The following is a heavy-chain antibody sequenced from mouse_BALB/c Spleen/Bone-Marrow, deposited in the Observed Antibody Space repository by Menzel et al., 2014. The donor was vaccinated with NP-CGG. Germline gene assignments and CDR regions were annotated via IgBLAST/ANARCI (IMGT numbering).Heavy chain of an antibody. D-gene: IGHD2-14*01. V-gene: IGHV1-87*01. CDR2: FYPGDGDT. Sequence: QVQLQQSGAELARPGASVKLSCKASGYTFTSYWMQWVKQRPGQCLQWIGAFYPGDGDTRYTQRFKDKATLTADKSSSTAYMQLSSLASEDSAVYYCARAKRYGEMDYWGQGTSVTVSS. CDR3: ARAKRYGEMDY. J-gene: IGHJ4*01. CDR1: GYTFTSYW.